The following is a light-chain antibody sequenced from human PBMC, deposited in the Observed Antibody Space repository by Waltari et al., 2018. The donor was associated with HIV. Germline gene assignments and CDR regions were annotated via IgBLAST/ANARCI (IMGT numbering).Light chain of an antibody. CDR1: QSVSSN. Sequence: EIVMTQSPATLSVSPGERATLSCRASQSVSSNLAWYQQKPGQAPRLLIYGASTRATGIPARFSGSGSGTEFTLTISSLQSEDFAVYYCQQYKNWPPGGFTFGPGTKVDIK. V-gene: IGKV3-15*01. CDR3: QQYKNWPPGGFT. J-gene: IGKJ3*01. CDR2: GAS.